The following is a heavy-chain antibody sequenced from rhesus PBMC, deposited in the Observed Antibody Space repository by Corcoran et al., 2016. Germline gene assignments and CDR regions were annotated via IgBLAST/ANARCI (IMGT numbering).Heavy chain of an antibody. Sequence: QVQLQESGPGLVKPSETLSLNCAVSGASVSTYWWSWIRQSPGKGRDWIGEISDSRGTTNDNPSLQSRVTISKDASNNQFSLNLSSVTAADTAVYYCAKNDYGNSYGHWFYWGQGVLVTVSA. V-gene: IGHV4-80*01. CDR1: GASVSTYW. J-gene: IGHJ4*01. D-gene: IGHD4-35*01. CDR3: AKNDYGNSYGHWFY. CDR2: ISDSRGTT.